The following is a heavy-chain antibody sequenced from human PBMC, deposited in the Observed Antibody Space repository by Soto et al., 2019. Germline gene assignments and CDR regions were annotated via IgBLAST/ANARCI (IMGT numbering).Heavy chain of an antibody. J-gene: IGHJ4*02. CDR3: ARGPRIVATIRSDYFDY. V-gene: IGHV1-69*02. CDR1: GGTFSSYT. Sequence: ASVKVSCKASGGTFSSYTISWVRQAPGQGLEWMGRIIPILGIANYAQKFQGRVTITADKSTSTAYMELSSLRSEDTAVYYCARGPRIVATIRSDYFDYWGQGTLVTVSS. CDR2: IIPILGIA. D-gene: IGHD5-12*01.